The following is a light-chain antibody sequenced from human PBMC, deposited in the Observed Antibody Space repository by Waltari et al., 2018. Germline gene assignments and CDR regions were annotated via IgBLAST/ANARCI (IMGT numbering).Light chain of an antibody. CDR3: CSYTTTDTYV. J-gene: IGLJ1*01. CDR2: DVS. V-gene: IGLV2-14*03. CDR1: SSDVGRYEY. Sequence: QSALPQPASVSGSPGQSITIYCTGTSSDVGRYEYVSWYQQHPGKAPKLIIYDVSKRPSGVSNRFSGSTSGYTASLTISGLQSEDEADYYCCSYTTTDTYVFGSGTKVTVL.